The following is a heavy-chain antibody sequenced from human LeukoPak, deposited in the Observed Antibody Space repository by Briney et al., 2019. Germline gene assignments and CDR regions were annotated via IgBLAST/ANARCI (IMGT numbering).Heavy chain of an antibody. CDR3: ARASNAYGYFDF. CDR2: LHSGGNT. Sequence: GGSLRLSCEVSGFTVSTNYMSWVRQAPGKGLEWVSVLHSGGNTYYADSVKGRFTISRDKSKNTLYLQMNSLRAEDTAVYSCARASNAYGYFDFWGQGTPVTVSS. CDR1: GFTVSTNY. V-gene: IGHV3-66*01. J-gene: IGHJ4*02. D-gene: IGHD3-16*01.